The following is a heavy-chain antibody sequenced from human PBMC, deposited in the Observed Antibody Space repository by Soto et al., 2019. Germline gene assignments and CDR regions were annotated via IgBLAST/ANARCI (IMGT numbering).Heavy chain of an antibody. D-gene: IGHD3-9*01. J-gene: IGHJ3*02. CDR1: GGTFSSYA. CDR3: AGRGLQYFDQSRGAFDI. CDR2: IIPIFGTA. Sequence: QVQLVQSGAEVKKPGSSVKVSCKASGGTFSSYAISWVRQAPGQGLEWMGGIIPIFGTANYAQKFQGRVTITADKSTSTAYMELSSLRSEDTAVYYCAGRGLQYFDQSRGAFDIWGQGTMVTVSS. V-gene: IGHV1-69*06.